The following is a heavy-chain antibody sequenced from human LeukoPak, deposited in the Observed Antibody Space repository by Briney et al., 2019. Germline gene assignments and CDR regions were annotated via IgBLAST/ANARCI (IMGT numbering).Heavy chain of an antibody. D-gene: IGHD4-23*01. CDR2: ISSSGSTI. CDR3: ARWRTTVVTHYFDY. J-gene: IGHJ4*02. V-gene: IGHV3-11*01. CDR1: GFTFSDYY. Sequence: GGSLRLSCAASGFTFSDYYMSWIRQAPGKGLEWVSYISSSGSTIYYADSVKGRFTISRDNAKNSLYLQMNSLRAEDTAVYYCARWRTTVVTHYFDYWGQGTLVTVSS.